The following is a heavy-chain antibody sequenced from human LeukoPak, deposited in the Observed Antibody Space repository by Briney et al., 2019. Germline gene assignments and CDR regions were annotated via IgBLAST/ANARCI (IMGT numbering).Heavy chain of an antibody. J-gene: IGHJ3*02. Sequence: GESLKISCKGSGYSFTSYWIGWVRQMPGKGLEWMGIIYPGDSDTRYSPSFQGQVTISADKSISTAYLQWSSLKASDTAMYYCARQVPEASITMVRGVIINAFDIWGQGTMVTVSS. CDR2: IYPGDSDT. D-gene: IGHD3-10*01. V-gene: IGHV5-51*01. CDR3: ARQVPEASITMVRGVIINAFDI. CDR1: GYSFTSYW.